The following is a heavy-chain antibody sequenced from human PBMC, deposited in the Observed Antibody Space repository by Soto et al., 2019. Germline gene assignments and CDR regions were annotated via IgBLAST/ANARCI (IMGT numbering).Heavy chain of an antibody. CDR1: GFSFSTYL. V-gene: IGHV3-7*01. D-gene: IGHD3-16*01. Sequence: PGGSLRLSCAASGFSFSTYLMSWVRQAPGMGLEWVANIKQGGNEKFYVDSVKGRFTISRDNDKKSLYLQMDSLRVEDTAVYYCVGALTYEVPYYYYGMDVWGQGTTVTVSS. CDR2: IKQGGNEK. CDR3: VGALTYEVPYYYYGMDV. J-gene: IGHJ6*02.